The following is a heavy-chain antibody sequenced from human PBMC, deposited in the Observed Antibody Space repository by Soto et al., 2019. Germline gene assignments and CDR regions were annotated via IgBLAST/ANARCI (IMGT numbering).Heavy chain of an antibody. CDR3: ARHHSGSYYYWFDP. CDR2: IYYSGST. V-gene: IGHV4-39*01. D-gene: IGHD1-26*01. CDR1: GGKISSSGYY. J-gene: IGHJ5*02. Sequence: SETLSLTSTVSGGKISSSGYYWGWIRQPPGKGLEWIGSIYYSGSTYYNPSLKSRVTISVDTSKNQFSLKLSSVTAADTAVYYCARHHSGSYYYWFDPWGQGTLVTVSS.